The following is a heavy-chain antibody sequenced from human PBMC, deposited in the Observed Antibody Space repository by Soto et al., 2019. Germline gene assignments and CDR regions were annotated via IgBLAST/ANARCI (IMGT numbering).Heavy chain of an antibody. CDR1: GGTFSSYA. CDR3: ARDFGNFDAFDI. Sequence: SVKVSCKASGGTFSSYAISWVRHAPGQGLEWMGGIIPIFGTANYAQKFQGRVTITADESTSTAYMELSSLRSEDTAVYYCARDFGNFDAFDIWGQGTMVTVSS. J-gene: IGHJ3*02. V-gene: IGHV1-69*13. D-gene: IGHD1-7*01. CDR2: IIPIFGTA.